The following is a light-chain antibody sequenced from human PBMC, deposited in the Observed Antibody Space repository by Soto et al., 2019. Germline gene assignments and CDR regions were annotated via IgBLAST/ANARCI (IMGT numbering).Light chain of an antibody. CDR2: SNN. Sequence: QSVLTQPPSASGTPGQRVTISCSGSSSNIGGNAVNWYQQLPGTTPKLFIYSNNQRPSGVPDRFSGSKSGTSASLAISGLQSEDEADYYCAAWDDSLSGYVFGTGTKVTVL. V-gene: IGLV1-44*01. J-gene: IGLJ1*01. CDR1: SSNIGGNA. CDR3: AAWDDSLSGYV.